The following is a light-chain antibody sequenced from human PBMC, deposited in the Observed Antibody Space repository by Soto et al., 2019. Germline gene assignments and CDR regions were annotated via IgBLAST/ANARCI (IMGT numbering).Light chain of an antibody. V-gene: IGLV1-44*01. CDR1: SSNIGSHT. J-gene: IGLJ3*02. CDR3: ASWDDTLDVVM. CDR2: SNN. Sequence: QSVPTQPPSASGTPGQRVTISCSGTSSNIGSHTVNWYQQVPGTAPRLLIHSNNQRPSGVPDRCSGSKSGTSTSLVIDGLQSEDEAHYYCASWDDTLDVVMFGGGTKLTVL.